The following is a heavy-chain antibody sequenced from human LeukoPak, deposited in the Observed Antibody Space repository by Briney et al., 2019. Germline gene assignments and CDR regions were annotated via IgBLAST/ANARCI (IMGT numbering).Heavy chain of an antibody. D-gene: IGHD3-22*01. J-gene: IGHJ4*02. Sequence: GESLQISCKGSGYFFTSYWIGCVRQMPGKGLEWMGIIYPGDSDTRYSPSFQGQVTISADKSISTAYLQWSSLKASDTAMYYCARLTNSAPNYSSGYYFDYWGQGTLVTVSS. CDR3: ARLTNSAPNYSSGYYFDY. V-gene: IGHV5-51*01. CDR2: IYPGDSDT. CDR1: GYFFTSYW.